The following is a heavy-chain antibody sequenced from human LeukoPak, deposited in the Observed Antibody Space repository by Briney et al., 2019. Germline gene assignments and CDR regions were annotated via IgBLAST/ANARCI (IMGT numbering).Heavy chain of an antibody. Sequence: GGSLRLSCAASGFTFSSYWMHWVRHVPGKGLVWVSRVNGDGSSTTYADSVKGRFTISRDNAKNTLFLQMNSLRAEDTAVYYCARVQYTSTWFIDYWGQGTLVTVSS. CDR2: VNGDGSST. D-gene: IGHD6-13*01. CDR3: ARVQYTSTWFIDY. V-gene: IGHV3-74*01. CDR1: GFTFSSYW. J-gene: IGHJ4*02.